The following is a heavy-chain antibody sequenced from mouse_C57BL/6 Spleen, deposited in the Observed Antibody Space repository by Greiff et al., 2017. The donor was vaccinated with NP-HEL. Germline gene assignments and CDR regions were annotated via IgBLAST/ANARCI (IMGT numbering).Heavy chain of an antibody. D-gene: IGHD2-2*01. Sequence: VQLVESGPGLVAPSHSLSLTCTVSGFSLTSYGVHWVRQPPGQGLEWLVVIWSDGSTTYNSALNSRLSISKDNSKSQVFLKMNRLQTDDTAMYYCARHRSYGYDVGYAMDYWGQGTSVTVSS. CDR2: IWSDGST. CDR3: ARHRSYGYDVGYAMDY. J-gene: IGHJ4*01. V-gene: IGHV2-6-1*01. CDR1: GFSLTSYG.